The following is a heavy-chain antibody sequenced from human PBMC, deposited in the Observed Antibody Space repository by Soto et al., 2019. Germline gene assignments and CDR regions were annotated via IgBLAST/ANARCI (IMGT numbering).Heavy chain of an antibody. V-gene: IGHV1-46*01. J-gene: IGHJ6*02. CDR3: ARSRGPNVLRFLEWSKRLGYYYYYYGMDV. Sequence: GDSVKVSCKASGYTFTSYYMHWVRQAPGQGLEWMGIINPSGGSTSYAQKFQGRVTMTRDTSTSTVYMELSSLRSEDTAVYYCARSRGPNVLRFLEWSKRLGYYYYYYGMDVWGQGTTVTVSS. CDR1: GYTFTSYY. CDR2: INPSGGST. D-gene: IGHD3-3*01.